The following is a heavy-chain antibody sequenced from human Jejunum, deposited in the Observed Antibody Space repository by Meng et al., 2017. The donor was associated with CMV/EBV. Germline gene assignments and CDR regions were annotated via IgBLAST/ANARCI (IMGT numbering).Heavy chain of an antibody. CDR2: ISANNGDT. CDR1: TFPIYV. V-gene: IGHV1-18*01. CDR3: ARTYSYGSGSNNWFDP. J-gene: IGHJ5*02. Sequence: TFPIYVINWVRQTPGQGLEWLGWISANNGDTNYAQKVQGRVTMTTDTSTNTAYRELRSLRSDDTAIYYCARTYSYGSGSNNWFDPWGQGTLVTVSS. D-gene: IGHD3-10*01.